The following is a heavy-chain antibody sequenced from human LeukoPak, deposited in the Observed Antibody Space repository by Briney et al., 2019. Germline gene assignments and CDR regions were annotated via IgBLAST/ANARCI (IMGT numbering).Heavy chain of an antibody. V-gene: IGHV3-11*04. CDR3: ARDEILANYYDSSGYQGPHDAFDI. CDR2: ISSSGSTI. D-gene: IGHD3-22*01. CDR1: GFTFSDYY. Sequence: GGSLRLSCAASGFTFSDYYMSWIRQAPGRGLEWVSYISSSGSTIYYADSVKGRFTISRDNAKNSLSLQMNSLRAEDTAVYYCARDEILANYYDSSGYQGPHDAFDIWGQGTMVTVSS. J-gene: IGHJ3*02.